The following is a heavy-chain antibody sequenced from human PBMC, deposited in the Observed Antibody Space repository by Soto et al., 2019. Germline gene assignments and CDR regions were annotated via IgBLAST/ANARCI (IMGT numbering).Heavy chain of an antibody. Sequence: GGSLRLSCAGSGFTVSNTGMSWVRQAPGQGLEWVSAITGNGDTTYYADSVRGRFTISRDNSKSTLYLQMNSLRAEDTAVYYCAKIDGYFDYWGQGTLGTVSS. CDR3: AKIDGYFDY. CDR2: ITGNGDTT. V-gene: IGHV3-23*01. D-gene: IGHD3-22*01. CDR1: GFTVSNTG. J-gene: IGHJ4*01.